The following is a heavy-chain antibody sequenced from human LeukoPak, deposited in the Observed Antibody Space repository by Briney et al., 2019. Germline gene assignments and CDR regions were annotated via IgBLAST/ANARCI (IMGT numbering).Heavy chain of an antibody. CDR1: GFXFSSYD. D-gene: IGHD3-10*01. J-gene: IGHJ3*02. CDR2: ISGSAGST. CDR3: AKSYYYGSGRYYLSVFDI. V-gene: IGHV3-23*01. Sequence: GGSLRLSCAASGFXFSSYDISWVRQAPGKGLEWVPGISGSAGSTYYADSVKGRFSISRDNSKNTLNLQMNSLRAEDTAVYYCAKSYYYGSGRYYLSVFDIWGQGTMVIVSS.